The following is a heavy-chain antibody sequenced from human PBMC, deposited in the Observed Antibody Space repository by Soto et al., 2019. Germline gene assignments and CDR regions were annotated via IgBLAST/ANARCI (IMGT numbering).Heavy chain of an antibody. CDR3: ARSIVVVTALDY. D-gene: IGHD2-21*02. CDR1: GYTFTSYA. Sequence: QVQLVQSGAEEKKPGASVKVSCKASGYTFTSYAMHWVRQAPGHRLEWMGWINAGNGNTKYSQKFQGRVTITRDTSASSAYMELSSLRSEDTAVDYCARSIVVVTALDYWGQGTLVTVSS. CDR2: INAGNGNT. J-gene: IGHJ4*02. V-gene: IGHV1-3*05.